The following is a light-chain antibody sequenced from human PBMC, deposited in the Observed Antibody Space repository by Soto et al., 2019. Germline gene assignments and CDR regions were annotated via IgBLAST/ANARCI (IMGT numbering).Light chain of an antibody. Sequence: EIQMTQDPSTLSASVGDRVTITCLASQSISSWLAWYQQKPGKVPKLLIYKASSLEFGVPSGFSGSGSGTEFTLTISSLQPDDVATYYCQPYNSNSRTFGQGTQVDIK. CDR3: QPYNSNSRT. CDR1: QSISSW. CDR2: KAS. J-gene: IGKJ1*01. V-gene: IGKV1-5*03.